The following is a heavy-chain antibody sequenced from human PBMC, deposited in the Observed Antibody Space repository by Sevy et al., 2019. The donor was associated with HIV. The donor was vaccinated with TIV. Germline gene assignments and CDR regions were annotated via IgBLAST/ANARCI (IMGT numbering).Heavy chain of an antibody. CDR3: AREWGFAMANAFDI. CDR1: GYTFIDYY. Sequence: GESLKISCKASGYTFIDYYLIWVRQAPGQGLEWMGRLNPNSGDTNYAQKFQGRVTMTRDASINSAYMELSRLTSDDTAVYYCAREWGFAMANAFDIWGQGTMVTVSS. J-gene: IGHJ3*02. D-gene: IGHD2-2*01. V-gene: IGHV1-2*06. CDR2: LNPNSGDT.